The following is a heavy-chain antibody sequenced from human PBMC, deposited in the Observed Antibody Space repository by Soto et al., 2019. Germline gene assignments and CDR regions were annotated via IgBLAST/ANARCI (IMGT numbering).Heavy chain of an antibody. CDR1: GFTFSSHA. CDR3: AKEEREQQVVYDAFDM. J-gene: IGHJ3*02. V-gene: IGHV3-23*04. Sequence: EVQLVEAGGGLVQPGGSLRVSCAASGFTFSSHAMRWDRQAPGKGLEWVSSISGSGVTTDYADSVKGRFTISRDNSQKMLYLQMNNLRAGDTAVYYCAKEEREQQVVYDAFDMWGQGTMVTVSS. D-gene: IGHD6-13*01. CDR2: ISGSGVTT.